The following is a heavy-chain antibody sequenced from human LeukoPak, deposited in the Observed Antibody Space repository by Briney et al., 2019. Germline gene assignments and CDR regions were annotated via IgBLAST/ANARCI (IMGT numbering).Heavy chain of an antibody. CDR1: GFTFTTYA. D-gene: IGHD2-15*01. V-gene: IGHV3-30*18. CDR3: AKDGIYYFDY. Sequence: GGSLRLSCAASGFTFTTYAMNWVRQAPGKGLEWVAVISYDGSNKYYADSVKGRFTISRDNSKNTLYLQMNSLRAEDTAVYYCAKDGIYYFDYWGQGTLVTVSS. J-gene: IGHJ4*02. CDR2: ISYDGSNK.